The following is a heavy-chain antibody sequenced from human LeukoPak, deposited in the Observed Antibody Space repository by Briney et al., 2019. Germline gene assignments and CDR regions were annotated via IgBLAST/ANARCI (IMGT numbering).Heavy chain of an antibody. V-gene: IGHV3-21*06. J-gene: IGHJ4*02. CDR3: ARDSSGWSRDY. CDR1: GFTFSAYS. D-gene: IGHD6-19*01. Sequence: GGSLRLSCAASGFTFSAYSMSWVRQAPGKGLDWVSSINRGSNHIYYADAVKGRFTISRDNAKNSLYLQMNSLRAEDTAIYYCARDSSGWSRDYWGQGTLVTVSS. CDR2: INRGSNHI.